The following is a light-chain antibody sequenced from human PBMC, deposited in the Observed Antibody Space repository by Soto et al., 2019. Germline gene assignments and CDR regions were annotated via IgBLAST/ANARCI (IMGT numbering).Light chain of an antibody. CDR3: CSYAGSSTFVV. CDR2: EVS. J-gene: IGLJ2*01. CDR1: SSDVGSYNL. V-gene: IGLV2-23*02. Sequence: QPASVSGSPGQSITISCTGTSSDVGSYNLVSWYQQHPGKAPKLMIYEVSKRPSGVSNRFSGSKSGNMASLTISGLQAEDEADYYCCSYAGSSTFVVFGGGTKLTVL.